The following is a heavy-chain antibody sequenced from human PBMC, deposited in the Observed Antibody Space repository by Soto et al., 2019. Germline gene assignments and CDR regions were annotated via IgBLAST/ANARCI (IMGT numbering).Heavy chain of an antibody. D-gene: IGHD6-13*01. V-gene: IGHV4-31*03. CDR2: IYYSGST. CDR3: ARVSLISWWGANTGVSKPLYYFDS. CDR1: GGSISSGGYY. J-gene: IGHJ4*02. Sequence: QVQVQESGPGLVKTSQTLSLTCTVSGGSISSGGYYWSWIRQHPGKGLEWIGYIYYSGSTYYNPSLKSRVTISVDTSKNQFSLKLSSVTVADTAVYYCARVSLISWWGANTGVSKPLYYFDSWGLGTLVTVSS.